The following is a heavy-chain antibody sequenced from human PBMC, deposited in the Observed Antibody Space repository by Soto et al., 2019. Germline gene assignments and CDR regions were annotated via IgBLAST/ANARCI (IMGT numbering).Heavy chain of an antibody. D-gene: IGHD3-9*01. V-gene: IGHV1-8*01. J-gene: IGHJ6*02. CDR3: AGPDILTGYYYGMDV. Sequence: AASVKVSCKASGYTFTSYDINWVRQATGQGLEWMGWMNPNSGNTGYAQKFQGRVTMTRNTSISTAYMELSSLRSEDTAVYYCAGPDILTGYYYGMDVWGQGTTVTVSS. CDR2: MNPNSGNT. CDR1: GYTFTSYD.